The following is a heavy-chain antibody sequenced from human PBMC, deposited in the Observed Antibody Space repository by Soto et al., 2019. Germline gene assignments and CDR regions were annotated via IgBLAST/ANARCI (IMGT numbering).Heavy chain of an antibody. CDR1: GGSSSSYS. V-gene: IGHV4-59*01. Sequence: QVQLQESGPGLVKASETLFLTCTVSGGSSSSYSWNWIRQPPGKGLEWIGNIFYSGNTNYNPSLKSRVPISLDTPTNPFNLKLTSVTAADTAVYYCASSTVMTTVTTSRVGAFEIWGHGTVVSVSS. CDR2: IFYSGNT. CDR3: ASSTVMTTVTTSRVGAFEI. D-gene: IGHD4-17*01. J-gene: IGHJ3*02.